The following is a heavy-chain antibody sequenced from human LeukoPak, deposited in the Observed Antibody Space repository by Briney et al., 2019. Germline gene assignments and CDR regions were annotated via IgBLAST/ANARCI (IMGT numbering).Heavy chain of an antibody. V-gene: IGHV4-59*12. Sequence: SETLSLTCTVSGASIRNYYWSWIRQSPGKGLEWIGYIYYSGGTYYNPSLKSRVTISVDTSKNQFSLKLSSVTAADTAVYYCARFRSGSSRKYYFDYWGQGTLVTVSS. D-gene: IGHD6-6*01. CDR1: GASIRNYY. CDR2: IYYSGGT. J-gene: IGHJ4*02. CDR3: ARFRSGSSRKYYFDY.